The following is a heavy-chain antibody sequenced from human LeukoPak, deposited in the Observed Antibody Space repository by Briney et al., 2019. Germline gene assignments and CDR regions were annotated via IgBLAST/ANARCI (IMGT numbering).Heavy chain of an antibody. Sequence: SETLSLTCTVSGGSISSYYWSWIRQPPGKGLEWIGEINHSGSTNYNPSLKSRVTISVDTSKNQFSLKLSSVTAADTAVYYCARDRLASFDFWGHGTLVTVSS. D-gene: IGHD3-3*02. J-gene: IGHJ4*01. CDR3: ARDRLASFDF. V-gene: IGHV4-34*01. CDR1: GGSISSYY. CDR2: INHSGST.